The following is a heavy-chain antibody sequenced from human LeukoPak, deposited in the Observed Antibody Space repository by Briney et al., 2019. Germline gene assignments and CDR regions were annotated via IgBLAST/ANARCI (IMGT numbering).Heavy chain of an antibody. V-gene: IGHV3-7*04. J-gene: IGHJ4*02. CDR1: GFTFSNYW. D-gene: IGHD3-10*01. Sequence: GGSLRVSCAASGFTFSNYWMTWVRQAPGKGLEWVANIKQDGSERDYVDSVKGRFTISRDDAKNSLYLQMNSLRAEDTAVYYCARGITMANWGQGTLVTVSS. CDR2: IKQDGSER. CDR3: ARGITMAN.